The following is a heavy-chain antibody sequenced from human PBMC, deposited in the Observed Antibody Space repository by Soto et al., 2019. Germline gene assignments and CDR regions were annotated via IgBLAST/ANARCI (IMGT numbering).Heavy chain of an antibody. CDR3: ARGAYYDSSGYYYLHAFDI. J-gene: IGHJ3*02. V-gene: IGHV1-8*01. Sequence: ASVKVSCKASGYTFTSYDINWVRQATGQGLEWMGWMNPNSGNTGYAQKFQGRVTMTRNTSISTAYMELSSLRSEDTAVYYCARGAYYDSSGYYYLHAFDISGQGPMVTV. CDR1: GYTFTSYD. CDR2: MNPNSGNT. D-gene: IGHD3-22*01.